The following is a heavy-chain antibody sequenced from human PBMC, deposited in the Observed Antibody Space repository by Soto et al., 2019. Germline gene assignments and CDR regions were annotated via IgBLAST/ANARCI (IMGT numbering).Heavy chain of an antibody. CDR1: GYTFTSYD. Sequence: QVQLVQSGAEVKRPGASVKVSCKASGYTFTSYDINWVRQATGHGLEWVGWVNPNTGNTGYVQKFQDRITLTWNTSINTAYMELSSLRSDDTALYYCARGTTPQHWGQGSLVTV. J-gene: IGHJ4*02. CDR3: ARGTTPQH. V-gene: IGHV1-8*01. D-gene: IGHD1-1*01. CDR2: VNPNTGNT.